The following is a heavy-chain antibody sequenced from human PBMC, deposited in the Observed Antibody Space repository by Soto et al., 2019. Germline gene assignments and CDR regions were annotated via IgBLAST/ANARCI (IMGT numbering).Heavy chain of an antibody. CDR2: IYYSGST. V-gene: IGHV4-30-4*01. J-gene: IGHJ4*02. CDR1: GGSISSGDYY. CDR3: ARDRVRYSGSYSTSFVDN. D-gene: IGHD1-26*01. Sequence: SETLSLTCTVSGGSISSGDYYWSWIRQPPGKGLEWIGYIYYSGSTYYNPSLKSRVTISVDTSKNQFSLKLSSVTAADTAVYYCARDRVRYSGSYSTSFVDNWGQGTLVTVSS.